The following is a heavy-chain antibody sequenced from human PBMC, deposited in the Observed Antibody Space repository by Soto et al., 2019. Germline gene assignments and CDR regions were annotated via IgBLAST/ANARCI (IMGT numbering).Heavy chain of an antibody. CDR2: IIPIFGTA. J-gene: IGHJ4*02. CDR3: ASQVARYYYGSVLAR. D-gene: IGHD3-10*01. V-gene: IGHV1-69*13. CDR1: GGTFSSYA. Sequence: ASVKVSCKASGGTFSSYAISWVRQAPGQGLEWMGGIIPIFGTANYAQKFQGRVTITADESTSTAYMELSSLRSEDTAVYYCASQVARYYYGSVLARWGQGTLVTVSS.